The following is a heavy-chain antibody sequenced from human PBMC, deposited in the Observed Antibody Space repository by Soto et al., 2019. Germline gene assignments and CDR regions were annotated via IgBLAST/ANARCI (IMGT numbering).Heavy chain of an antibody. CDR3: ARASRDGILDY. D-gene: IGHD2-2*01. CDR1: GFTVSSNY. J-gene: IGHJ4*02. V-gene: IGHV3-66*01. CDR2: IYSGGST. Sequence: GGSLRLSCAVSGFTVSSNYMSWVRQAPGKGLEWVSVIYSGGSTYYADSVKGRFTISRDNSKNTLYLQMNSLRAEDTAVYYCARASRDGILDYWGQGTLVTVSS.